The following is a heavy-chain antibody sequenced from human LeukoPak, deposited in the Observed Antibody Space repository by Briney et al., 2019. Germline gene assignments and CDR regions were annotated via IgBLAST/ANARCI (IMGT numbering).Heavy chain of an antibody. CDR1: GGSISSYY. CDR3: ARDPPSHVGAFDI. D-gene: IGHD1-26*01. V-gene: IGHV4-4*07. Sequence: SETLSLTCTVSGGSISSYYWSWIRQPAGKGLEWIGRIYTSGSTDYSPSLKSRVTMSVDMYKNQFSLKLSSVTAADTAVYYCARDPPSHVGAFDIWGQGTMVTVSS. J-gene: IGHJ3*02. CDR2: IYTSGST.